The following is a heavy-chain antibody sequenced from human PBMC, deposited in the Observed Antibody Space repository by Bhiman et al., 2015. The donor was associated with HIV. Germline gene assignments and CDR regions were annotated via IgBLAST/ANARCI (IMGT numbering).Heavy chain of an antibody. CDR1: GFSFSTYD. CDR2: IGVAGDT. J-gene: IGHJ3*02. V-gene: IGHV3-13*01. CDR3: ARRRQGSASYSDPFDI. Sequence: EVQLVESGGGLVQPGGSPRLSCAASGFSFSTYDMHWVRQATGKSLEWVSAIGVAGDTYYAGSVRGRFTISRENAKNSFYLQMNDLRVGDTAVFYCARRRQGSASYSDPFDIWGQGTMVTVSS. D-gene: IGHD2-15*01.